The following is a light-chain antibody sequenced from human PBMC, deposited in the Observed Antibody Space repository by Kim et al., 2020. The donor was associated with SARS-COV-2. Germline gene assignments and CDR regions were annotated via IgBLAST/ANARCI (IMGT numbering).Light chain of an antibody. CDR2: GKN. J-gene: IGLJ3*02. CDR3: TSRDTKM. CDR1: SLRSYY. Sequence: AVSVALGQTVRITCQGDSLRSYYATWYQQKAGQAPLLVVYGKNNRPSGIPDRFSGSYSGNTASLTITGALAEDEADYYCTSRDTKMFGGGTKVTVL. V-gene: IGLV3-19*01.